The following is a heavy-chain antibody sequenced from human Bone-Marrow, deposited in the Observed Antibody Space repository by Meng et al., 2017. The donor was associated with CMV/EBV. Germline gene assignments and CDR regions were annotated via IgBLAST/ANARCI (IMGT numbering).Heavy chain of an antibody. CDR1: GGSVGSGGYY. J-gene: IGHJ4*02. D-gene: IGHD3-22*01. V-gene: IGHV4-31*03. Sequence: SETLSLTCTVSGGSVGSGGYYWTWVRQRPGQGLEWIGYIYYSGNTFYNPSLKSRVTISLDRSDNQFFLRLNSVTAADTAVYYCAREDDSSGLDYWGQGTLVTVSS. CDR3: AREDDSSGLDY. CDR2: IYYSGNT.